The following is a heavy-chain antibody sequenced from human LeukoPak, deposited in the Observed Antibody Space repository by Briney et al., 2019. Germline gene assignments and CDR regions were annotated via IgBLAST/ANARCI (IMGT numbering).Heavy chain of an antibody. J-gene: IGHJ4*02. CDR2: IKQDGSEK. Sequence: PGGSLRLSCAASGFTFSSYWMSWVRQAPGKGLEWVANIKQDGSEKYYVDSVKGRFTISRDNAKSTLYLQMNSLRAEDTAVYYCAREGLGYSYDYWGQGTLVTVSS. CDR1: GFTFSSYW. D-gene: IGHD5-18*01. V-gene: IGHV3-7*01. CDR3: AREGLGYSYDY.